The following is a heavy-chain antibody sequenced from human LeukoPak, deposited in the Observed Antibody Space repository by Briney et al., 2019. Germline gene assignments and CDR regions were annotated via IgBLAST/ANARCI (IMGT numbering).Heavy chain of an antibody. V-gene: IGHV3-30*18. D-gene: IGHD2-15*01. J-gene: IGHJ3*02. CDR3: AKDDRIFWKAFDI. CDR2: LSYDGSNK. CDR1: GFTLSIYD. Sequence: GGSLRLSYAASGFTLSIYDMHWVRQAPGKGLEWVAVLSYDGSNKYYADSVKGRFTISRDNSNNTLYLQMDSLGTEDTAVYYCAKDDRIFWKAFDIWGQGTMVTVSS.